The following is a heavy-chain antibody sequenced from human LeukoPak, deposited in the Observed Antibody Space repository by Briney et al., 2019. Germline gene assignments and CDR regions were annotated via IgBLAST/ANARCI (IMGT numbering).Heavy chain of an antibody. CDR3: ARDVTRVAVAVLGY. J-gene: IGHJ4*02. D-gene: IGHD6-19*01. Sequence: GASVKVSCKASGYTFTSYGISWVRQAPGQGLEWTGWISAYNGNTNYAQKLQGRVTMTTDTSTSTAYMELRSLRSDDTAVYYCARDVTRVAVAVLGYWGQGTLVTVSS. V-gene: IGHV1-18*04. CDR1: GYTFTSYG. CDR2: ISAYNGNT.